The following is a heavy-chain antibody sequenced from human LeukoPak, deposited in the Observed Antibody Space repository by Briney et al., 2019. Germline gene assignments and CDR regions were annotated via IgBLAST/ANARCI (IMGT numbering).Heavy chain of an antibody. CDR2: ISSSSSYI. Sequence: GGSLRLSCAASGFSFSTYSMNWVRQAPGKGLEWVSSISSSSSYIYYADSVRGRFTISRDNAKNSLYLQMNSLSAEDTAVFYCAKDRSTGWYAGFDSWGQGTLLTVSS. D-gene: IGHD6-19*01. V-gene: IGHV3-21*01. CDR1: GFSFSTYS. CDR3: AKDRSTGWYAGFDS. J-gene: IGHJ4*02.